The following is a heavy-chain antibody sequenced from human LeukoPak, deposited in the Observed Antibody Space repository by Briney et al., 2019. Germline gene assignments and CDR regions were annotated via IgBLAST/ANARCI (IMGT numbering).Heavy chain of an antibody. V-gene: IGHV3-30*01. CDR2: ISYDGSNK. Sequence: GGSLRLSCAASGFTFSSYAMHWVRQAPGKGLEWVAVISYDGSNKYYADSVKGRFTISRDNSKNTLYLQMNSLRAEDTAVYYCARGPLLYGYYYYYMDVWGKGTTVTVSS. J-gene: IGHJ6*03. CDR1: GFTFSSYA. D-gene: IGHD2-2*02. CDR3: ARGPLLYGYYYYYMDV.